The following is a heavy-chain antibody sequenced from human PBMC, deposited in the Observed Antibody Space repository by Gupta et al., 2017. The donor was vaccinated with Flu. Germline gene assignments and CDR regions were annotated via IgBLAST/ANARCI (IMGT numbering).Heavy chain of an antibody. CDR3: ARAFVLQGWEGLQPELDY. J-gene: IGHJ4*02. Sequence: INWVRQATGQGLEWMGGRNPNSGNTGYAKKCQGRGTMTRNTSIRTADRELSSLRSEETAVYDCARAFVLQGWEGLQPELDYGGQGTMVTVYS. CDR2: RNPNSGNT. V-gene: IGHV1-8*01. D-gene: IGHD3-3*01.